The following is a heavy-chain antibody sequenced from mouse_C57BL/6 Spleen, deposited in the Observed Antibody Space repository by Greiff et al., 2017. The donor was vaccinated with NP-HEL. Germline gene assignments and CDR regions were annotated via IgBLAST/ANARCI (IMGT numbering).Heavy chain of an antibody. CDR1: GYTFTDYA. Sequence: VQLEQSGPELVRPGVSVKISCEGCGYTFTDYAMHWVKQSHAKSLEWMGVISTYHGDASYNQKFKNKATMTVDKSSSTAYMELARMTSEGSAVCYCARTAIAYYFDYWGHSTTLTVSS. CDR2: ISTYHGDA. J-gene: IGHJ2*01. CDR3: ARTAIAYYFDY. V-gene: IGHV1-67*01.